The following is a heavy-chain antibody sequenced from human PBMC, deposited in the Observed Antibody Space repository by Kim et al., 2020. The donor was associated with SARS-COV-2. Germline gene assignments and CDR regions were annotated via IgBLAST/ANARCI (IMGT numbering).Heavy chain of an antibody. CDR1: GFTFSSYA. J-gene: IGHJ3*02. CDR3: AKSGVVIYDAFDI. Sequence: GGSLRLSCAASGFTFSSYAMSWVRQAPGKGLEWVSAISGSGGSTYYADYVKGRFTISRDNSKNTLYLQMNSLRAEDTAVYYCAKSGVVIYDAFDIWGQGTMVTVSS. D-gene: IGHD2-21*01. CDR2: ISGSGGST. V-gene: IGHV3-23*01.